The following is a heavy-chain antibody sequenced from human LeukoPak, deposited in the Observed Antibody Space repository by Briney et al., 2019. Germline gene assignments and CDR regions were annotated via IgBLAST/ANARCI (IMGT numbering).Heavy chain of an antibody. D-gene: IGHD5-18*01. V-gene: IGHV3-21*04. CDR2: ISTSSSYI. J-gene: IGHJ4*02. CDR3: ANGPPAMVYYFDY. Sequence: GESLRLSCAASGFTFNSYTMNWVRQAPGKGLEWVSSISTSSSYIYYADSVKGRFTISRDNAKNSLYLQMNSLRAEDTAVYYCANGPPAMVYYFDYWGQGTLVTVSS. CDR1: GFTFNSYT.